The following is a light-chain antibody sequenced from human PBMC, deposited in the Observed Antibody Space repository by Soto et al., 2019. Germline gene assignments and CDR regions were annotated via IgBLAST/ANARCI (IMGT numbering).Light chain of an antibody. J-gene: IGKJ1*01. Sequence: DIQITQSPSSLSASVGDIVTITCRASQSISNYLNWYQQNPGKAPKLLIYAASSLQSGVPSRLSGSGSGTHFTLTISSLQPEDFATYYCQQSYGTPRFGQGTKVDIK. CDR2: AAS. CDR1: QSISNY. V-gene: IGKV1-39*01. CDR3: QQSYGTPR.